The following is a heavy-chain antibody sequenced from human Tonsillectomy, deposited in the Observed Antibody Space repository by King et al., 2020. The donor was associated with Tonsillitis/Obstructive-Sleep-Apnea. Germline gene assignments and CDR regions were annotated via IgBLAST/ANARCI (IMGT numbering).Heavy chain of an antibody. V-gene: IGHV3-53*04. CDR2: IYSGGST. D-gene: IGHD1-1*01. CDR1: GLTVSNNY. CDR3: SRDLPGPPGY. J-gene: IGHJ4*02. Sequence: DVQLVESGGGLVQPGGSLRLSCAASGLTVSNNYMTWVRQAPGKGLEWISVIYSGGSTSYADSVKGRFTISRHNSKNTLYLQMNSLRTEDTAVYYCSRDLPGPPGYWGQGTLVTVSS.